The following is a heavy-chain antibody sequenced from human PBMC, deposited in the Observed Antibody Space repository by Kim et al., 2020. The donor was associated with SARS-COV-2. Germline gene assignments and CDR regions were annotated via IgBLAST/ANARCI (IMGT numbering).Heavy chain of an antibody. CDR3: ARGPPYSDSYWDALDV. CDR2: IRSKANSYAT. Sequence: GGSLRLSCAASGLSFSDSAMHWVRQASGKGLEWVGRIRSKANSYATAYGVSVTGRFSISRDDAKNTAYLQMNSLKTEDTAVYYCARGPPYSDSYWDALDVGGQGTWVTVSS. V-gene: IGHV3-73*01. J-gene: IGHJ3*01. CDR1: GLSFSDSA. D-gene: IGHD1-26*01.